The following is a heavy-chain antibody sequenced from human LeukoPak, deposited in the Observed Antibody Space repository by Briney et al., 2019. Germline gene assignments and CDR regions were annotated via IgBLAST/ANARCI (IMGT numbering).Heavy chain of an antibody. V-gene: IGHV4-34*01. Sequence: SETLSLTCAVYGGSFSGYYWSWIRQPPGKGLEWIGSIYYSGSTYYNPSLKSRVTISVDTSKNQFSLKLSSVTAADTVVYYCARGEVDYGDYAADGNWFDPWGQGTLVTVSS. D-gene: IGHD4-17*01. CDR2: IYYSGST. CDR3: ARGEVDYGDYAADGNWFDP. J-gene: IGHJ5*02. CDR1: GGSFSGYY.